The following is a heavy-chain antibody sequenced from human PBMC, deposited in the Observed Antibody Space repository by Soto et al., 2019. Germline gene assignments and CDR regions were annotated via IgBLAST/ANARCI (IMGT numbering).Heavy chain of an antibody. V-gene: IGHV4-59*08. Sequence: QVQLQESGPGLVNPSETLSLTCTVSGVSSGNYKWSWIRQSPGKGLEWIGYIDDGGSTSYNPSLKSGVTRSVDTSTRQFSLNLRSVTAADTAVYYCVRQGFGNLHGLVDVWGQGTTVTVSS. D-gene: IGHD3-10*01. J-gene: IGHJ6*02. CDR2: IDDGGST. CDR1: GVSSGNYK. CDR3: VRQGFGNLHGLVDV.